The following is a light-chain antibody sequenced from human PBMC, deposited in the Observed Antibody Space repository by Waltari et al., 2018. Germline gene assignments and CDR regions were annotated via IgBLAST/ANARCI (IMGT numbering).Light chain of an antibody. CDR3: LAWDSSTAWV. J-gene: IGLJ3*02. V-gene: IGLV3-1*01. CDR2: QDT. CDR1: KLGDTY. Sequence: SYELTQPPSVSVSPGQTASITCSGDKLGDTYASWYQQKPGQSPVLVLYQDTKRPSGIPERFSGSNFGNTATLTISGTQGMDEADYYCLAWDSSTAWVFGGGTKLTVL.